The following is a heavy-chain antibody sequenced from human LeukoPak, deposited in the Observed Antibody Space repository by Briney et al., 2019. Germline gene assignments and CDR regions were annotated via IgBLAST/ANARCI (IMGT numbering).Heavy chain of an antibody. CDR1: GFSFSTFG. V-gene: IGHV3-30*18. CDR2: ISKDETNK. J-gene: IGHJ4*02. CDR3: AKDNPVLDS. Sequence: GGSLRLSCAASGFSFSTFGMHWVRQTRGKWLEWVSHISKDETNKYYADSVKGRFTISRDTSKNTLFLQMNSLRVEDTAVYYCAKDNPVLDSWGQGTLVTVSS.